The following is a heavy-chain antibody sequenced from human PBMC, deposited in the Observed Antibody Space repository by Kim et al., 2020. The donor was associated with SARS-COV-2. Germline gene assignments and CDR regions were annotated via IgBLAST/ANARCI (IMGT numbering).Heavy chain of an antibody. V-gene: IGHV3-7*03. CDR3: AKVSIAAPGSDY. CDR1: GFTFSSYW. D-gene: IGHD6-13*01. Sequence: GGSLRLSCVASGFTFSSYWMSWVRQAPGKGLEWVANIKQDGNEKYYVDSVKGRSTISRDNAKNSLYLQMNSLRAEDTAVYYCAKVSIAAPGSDYWGQGNLVTVSS. CDR2: IKQDGNEK. J-gene: IGHJ4*02.